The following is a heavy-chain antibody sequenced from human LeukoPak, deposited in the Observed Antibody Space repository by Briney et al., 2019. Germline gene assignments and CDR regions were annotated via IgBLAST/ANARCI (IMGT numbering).Heavy chain of an antibody. CDR1: GFTFSSYW. CDR3: ARAGGGYFDWLGAFDI. J-gene: IGHJ3*02. CDR2: IKQDGSEK. Sequence: PGGSLRLSCAASGFTFSSYWMSWVRQAPGKGLEWVANIKQDGSEKYYVDSVKGRFTISRDNAKNSLYPQMNSLRAEDTAVYYCARAGGGYFDWLGAFDIWGQGTMVTVSS. V-gene: IGHV3-7*01. D-gene: IGHD3-9*01.